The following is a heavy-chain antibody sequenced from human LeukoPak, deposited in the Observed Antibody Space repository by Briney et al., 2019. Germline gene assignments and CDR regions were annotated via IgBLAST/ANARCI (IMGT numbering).Heavy chain of an antibody. CDR1: GFTFSSYA. V-gene: IGHV3-23*01. Sequence: PGGSLRLSCAASGFTFSSYAMSWVRQAPGKGLEWVSAISGSGGSTYYADPVKGRFTISRDNSKNTLYLQMNSLRAEDTAVYYCAKDPYCSSTSCFSCNWFDPWGQGTLVTVSS. CDR3: AKDPYCSSTSCFSCNWFDP. CDR2: ISGSGGST. D-gene: IGHD2-2*01. J-gene: IGHJ5*02.